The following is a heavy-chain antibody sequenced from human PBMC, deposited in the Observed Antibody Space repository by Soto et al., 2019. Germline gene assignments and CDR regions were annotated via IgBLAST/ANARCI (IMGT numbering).Heavy chain of an antibody. D-gene: IGHD2-2*01. CDR2: INPNSGDT. J-gene: IGHJ5*02. CDR1: GCIFTGYY. V-gene: IGHV1-2*02. CDR3: ARPYCSTNSCHNWFDP. Sequence: GASVKFSCKASGCIFTGYYMNWARQAPGQGLEWMGWINPNSGDTNYAQKFQGRVTMTTDTSISTAYMELSRLRSDDTAVYYCARPYCSTNSCHNWFDPWGQGTLVTVSS.